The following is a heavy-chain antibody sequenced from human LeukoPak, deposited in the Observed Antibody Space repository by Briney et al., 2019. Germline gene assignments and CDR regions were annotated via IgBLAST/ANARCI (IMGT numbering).Heavy chain of an antibody. Sequence: SETLSLTCNVSGGSISSNSFYWGWIRQPPGKGLEWIGSIYYSGSTFYNSSLESRVSLSVDMSKNQLSLKLTSMTAADTAVYYCARQGADYFYYYIDVWGEGTAVAVSS. D-gene: IGHD3-16*01. J-gene: IGHJ6*03. CDR3: ARQGADYFYYYIDV. V-gene: IGHV4-39*01. CDR1: GGSISSNSFY. CDR2: IYYSGST.